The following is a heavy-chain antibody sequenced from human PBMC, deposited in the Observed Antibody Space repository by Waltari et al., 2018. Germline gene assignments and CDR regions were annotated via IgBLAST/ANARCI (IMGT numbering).Heavy chain of an antibody. J-gene: IGHJ4*02. CDR2: IRSNGGDK. D-gene: IGHD3-10*01. CDR1: GFTFNNYG. CDR3: VKEGYYGLWSYEVGDH. Sequence: QVQLVESGGGVVQPGGSLRLSCVASGFTFNNYGIHWVRQAPGKGLEWVAFIRSNGGDKYYADSVRGRFTISRYNSKNTVYVEVNSLRLEDSGIYYCVKEGYYGLWSYEVGDHGGQGTLVTVSS. V-gene: IGHV3-30*02.